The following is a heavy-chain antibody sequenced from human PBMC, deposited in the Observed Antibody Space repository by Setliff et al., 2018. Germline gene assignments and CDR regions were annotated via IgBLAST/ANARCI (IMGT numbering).Heavy chain of an antibody. V-gene: IGHV3-23*01. CDR3: ANHNPARRALNGTPLDN. J-gene: IGHJ4*02. D-gene: IGHD3-9*01. Sequence: GGSLRPSCAASGFTFSTHSMSWVRQAPGKGLEWVSAISGDSVYIYYADSVEGRFTISRDNSKNTLYLQMRSLRAEDTAIYYCANHNPARRALNGTPLDNWGQGTLVTVSS. CDR2: ISGDSVYI. CDR1: GFTFSTHS.